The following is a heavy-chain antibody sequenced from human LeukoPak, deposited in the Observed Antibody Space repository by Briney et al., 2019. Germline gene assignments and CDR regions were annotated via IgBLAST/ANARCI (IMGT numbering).Heavy chain of an antibody. D-gene: IGHD3-16*01. CDR2: IDWDDDK. CDR3: ARVNAFEYYFDY. CDR1: GFSLSTSGMR. J-gene: IGHJ4*02. Sequence: SGPALVKPTQTLTLTCTFSGFSLSTSGMRVSWVRQPPGKALEWLALIDWDDDKYYSTSLKTRLTISKDTSKNQVVLTMTNMDPVDTATYYCARVNAFEYYFDYWGQGTLITVSS. V-gene: IGHV2-70*20.